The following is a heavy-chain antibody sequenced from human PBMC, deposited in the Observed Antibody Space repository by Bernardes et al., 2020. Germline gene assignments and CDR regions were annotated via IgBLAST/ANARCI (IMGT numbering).Heavy chain of an antibody. CDR3: ARTGRAAADPYYYDGMDV. CDR2: TSAYTVNT. D-gene: IGHD6-13*01. CDR1: GYTFTSHG. J-gene: IGHJ6*04. Sequence: ASAKVSCKASGYTFTSHGISWVRQAPGQGLEWMGRTSAYTVNTNYAQKLQGRVTMTTDISTSTAYMELRSLRSDDTAVYYCARTGRAAADPYYYDGMDVWGKGTTVTVSS. V-gene: IGHV1-18*01.